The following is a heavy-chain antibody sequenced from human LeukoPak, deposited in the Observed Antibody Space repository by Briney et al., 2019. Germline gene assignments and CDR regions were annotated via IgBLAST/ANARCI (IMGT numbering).Heavy chain of an antibody. Sequence: GGSLRLSCAASGFTFNDYGMSWVRQAPGKGLEWVSGINWNGDNTDYADSVKGRFTISRDNAKNSLYLQMNSLRAEDTALYYCARGFDGNFDYWGQGTLVTVSP. CDR1: GFTFNDYG. D-gene: IGHD3-9*01. J-gene: IGHJ4*02. CDR3: ARGFDGNFDY. V-gene: IGHV3-20*04. CDR2: INWNGDNT.